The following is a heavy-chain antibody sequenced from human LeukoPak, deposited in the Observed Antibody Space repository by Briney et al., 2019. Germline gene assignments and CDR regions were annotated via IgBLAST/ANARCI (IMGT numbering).Heavy chain of an antibody. D-gene: IGHD2-2*01. CDR3: VSFYETY. CDR1: GNYW. V-gene: IGHV3-74*01. J-gene: IGHJ4*02. Sequence: PGGSLRLSCAASGNYWMHWVRQAPGKGLVWVSHINGDGSWTTYADSGKGRFTISKDNAKNTVYLQMNNLRAEDTAVYYCVSFYETYWGRGTLVTVSS. CDR2: INGDGSWT.